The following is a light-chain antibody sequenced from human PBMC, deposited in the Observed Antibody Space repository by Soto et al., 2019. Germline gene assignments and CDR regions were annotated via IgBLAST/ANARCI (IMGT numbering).Light chain of an antibody. Sequence: DIQMTQSPSTLSASVGERVTITCRASQSISSWLAWYQQKPGKAPKLLIYKASSLESGVPARFSGSGSGTDFTLTISSLQSEDFAVYYCQQYNNWPWTFGQGTKVDIK. CDR1: QSISSW. CDR2: KAS. V-gene: IGKV1-5*03. CDR3: QQYNNWPWT. J-gene: IGKJ1*01.